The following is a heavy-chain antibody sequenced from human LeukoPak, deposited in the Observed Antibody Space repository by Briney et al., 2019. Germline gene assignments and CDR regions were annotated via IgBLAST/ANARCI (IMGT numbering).Heavy chain of an antibody. CDR3: AKDRYASGTYYISV. J-gene: IGHJ4*02. Sequence: GGSLRLSCAASGFTFSSYNMNWVRQAPGKGLEWVSYISSSSSTIYYADSVKGRFTISRDNAKNSLYLQMNSLRDEDTAVYYCAKDRYASGTYYISVWGQGTLVTVSS. V-gene: IGHV3-48*02. CDR2: ISSSSSTI. CDR1: GFTFSSYN. D-gene: IGHD3-10*01.